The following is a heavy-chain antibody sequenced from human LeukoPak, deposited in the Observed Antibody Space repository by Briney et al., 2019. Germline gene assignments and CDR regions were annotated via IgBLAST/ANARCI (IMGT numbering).Heavy chain of an antibody. Sequence: PGGSLRLSCAASGFTFSSYAMSWVRQAPGKGLEWVSAISGSGGSTYYADSVKGRFTISRDNSKNTLYLQRNSLRAEDTAVYNFAXDPAGTMGXWFDLWXQGTLVTVSS. V-gene: IGHV3-23*01. J-gene: IGHJ5*02. D-gene: IGHD4/OR15-4a*01. CDR1: GFTFSSYA. CDR3: AXDPAGTMGXWFDL. CDR2: ISGSGGST.